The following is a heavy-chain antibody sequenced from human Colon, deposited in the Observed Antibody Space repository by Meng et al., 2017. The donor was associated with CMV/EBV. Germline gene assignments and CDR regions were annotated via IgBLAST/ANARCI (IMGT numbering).Heavy chain of an antibody. CDR1: GFTFRHYD. Sequence: GGSLRLSCAASGFTFRHYDMNWVRQAPGKGLEWVSSIAAITSSSDYISYGDSVKGRFTISRDNAKSSLFLQLDSLRADDTAVYYCARGRFFDHWGQGTLVTVSS. V-gene: IGHV3-21*01. CDR2: IAAITSSSDYI. D-gene: IGHD5-24*01. CDR3: ARGRFFDH. J-gene: IGHJ4*02.